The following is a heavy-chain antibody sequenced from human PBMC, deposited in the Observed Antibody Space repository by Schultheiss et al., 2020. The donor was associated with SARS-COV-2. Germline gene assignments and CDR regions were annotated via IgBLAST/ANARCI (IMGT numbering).Heavy chain of an antibody. CDR1: GYTFTSYG. CDR3: ATVGLGEGAFDI. V-gene: IGHV1-18*01. Sequence: ASVKVSCKASGYTFTSYGISWVRQAPGQGLEWMGWISAYNGNTNYAQKLQGRVTITRDTSASTAYMELSRLRSDDTAVYYCATVGLGEGAFDIWGQGTMVTVSS. J-gene: IGHJ3*02. CDR2: ISAYNGNT. D-gene: IGHD3-10*01.